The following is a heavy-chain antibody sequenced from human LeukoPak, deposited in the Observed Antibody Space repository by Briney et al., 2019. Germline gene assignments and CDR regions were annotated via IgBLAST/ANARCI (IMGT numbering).Heavy chain of an antibody. CDR1: GGTFSSYA. CDR2: IIPILGIA. V-gene: IGHV1-69*04. CDR3: ARDARLQYYGMDV. Sequence: SVKVSCKASGGTFSSYAISWVRQAPGQGLEWMGRIIPILGIANYAQKFQGRVTITADKSTSTAYMELSSLRSEDTAVYYCARDARLQYYGMDVWGQGTTVTVSS. J-gene: IGHJ6*02.